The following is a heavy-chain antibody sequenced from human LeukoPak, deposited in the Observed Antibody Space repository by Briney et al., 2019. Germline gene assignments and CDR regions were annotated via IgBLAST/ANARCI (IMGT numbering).Heavy chain of an antibody. CDR2: IRQDGVTK. CDR3: ARDRDLLTGNYYGS. Sequence: GGSLRLSCVASAFTFARHWMSWVRQAPGQPLEWVATIRQDGVTKYYLDSVKGRFIISRDNARNSLSLQMNSLRAEDTAVYYCARDRDLLTGNYYGSWGQGTLVTVSS. V-gene: IGHV3-7*01. D-gene: IGHD3-9*01. J-gene: IGHJ5*02. CDR1: AFTFARHW.